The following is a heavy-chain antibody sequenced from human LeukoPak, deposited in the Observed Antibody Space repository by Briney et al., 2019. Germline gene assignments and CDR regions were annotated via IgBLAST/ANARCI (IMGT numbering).Heavy chain of an antibody. CDR3: ARDRTGSY. CDR1: GGSVSSSNYY. D-gene: IGHD1-14*01. CDR2: IYYSGST. Sequence: PSETLSLTCTVSGGSVSSSNYYWSWIRQPPGTGLEWIGYIYYSGSTNYSPSLKSRVTISLDTSKNQFSLKLSSVTAADTAVYYCARDRTGSYWGQGTLVTVSS. V-gene: IGHV4-61*01. J-gene: IGHJ4*02.